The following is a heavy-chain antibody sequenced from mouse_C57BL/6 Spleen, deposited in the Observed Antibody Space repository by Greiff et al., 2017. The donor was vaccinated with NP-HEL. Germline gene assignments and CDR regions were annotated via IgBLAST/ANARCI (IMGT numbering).Heavy chain of an antibody. CDR3: ARHVDTTVVGDY. D-gene: IGHD1-1*01. CDR2: ISSGGSYT. J-gene: IGHJ2*01. V-gene: IGHV5-6*01. CDR1: GFTFSSYG. Sequence: EVQLVESGGDLVKPGGSLKLSCAASGFTFSSYGMSWVRQTPDKRLEWVATISSGGSYTYYPDSVKGRFTISRDNAKNTLYLQMSSLKSEDTAMYYCARHVDTTVVGDYWGQGTTLTVSS.